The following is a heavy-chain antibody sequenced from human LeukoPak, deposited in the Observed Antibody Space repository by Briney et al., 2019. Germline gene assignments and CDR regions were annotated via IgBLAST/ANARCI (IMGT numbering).Heavy chain of an antibody. V-gene: IGHV3-9*03. CDR1: GFTFDDYA. Sequence: PGGSLRLSCAASGFTFDDYAMHWVRQAPGKGLEWVSGISWNSGSIGYADSVKGRFTISRDNAKNSLYLQMNSLRAEDMALYYCAKDMGGGGSDAFDIWSQGTMVTVSS. CDR3: AKDMGGGGSDAFDI. CDR2: ISWNSGSI. D-gene: IGHD3-16*01. J-gene: IGHJ3*02.